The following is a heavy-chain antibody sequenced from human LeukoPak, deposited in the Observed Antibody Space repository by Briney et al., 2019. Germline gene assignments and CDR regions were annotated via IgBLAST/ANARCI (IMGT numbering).Heavy chain of an antibody. CDR2: IRSKPYGGTT. Sequence: GRSLRLSCTASGLTFGDYAMSWVRQAPGKGLEWVGFIRSKPYGGTTEYAASVKGRFTISRDDSNSLAYLQMNSLKTEDTAVYYCTRGDYYDYWGQGTLVTVSS. J-gene: IGHJ4*02. V-gene: IGHV3-49*04. CDR3: TRGDYYDY. CDR1: GLTFGDYA.